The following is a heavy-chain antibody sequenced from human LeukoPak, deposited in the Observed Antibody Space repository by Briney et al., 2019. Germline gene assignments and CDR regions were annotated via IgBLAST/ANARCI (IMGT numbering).Heavy chain of an antibody. CDR3: ARDPHCSSTSCYFPSVRYGMDV. CDR1: GFTFSSYA. CDR2: ISGSGGST. J-gene: IGHJ6*02. D-gene: IGHD2-2*01. V-gene: IGHV3-23*01. Sequence: GGSLRLSCAASGFTFSSYAMSWVRQAPGKGLEWVSAISGSGGSTYYADSVKGRFTISRDNSKNTLYLQMNSLRAEDTAVYYCARDPHCSSTSCYFPSVRYGMDVWGQGTTVTVSS.